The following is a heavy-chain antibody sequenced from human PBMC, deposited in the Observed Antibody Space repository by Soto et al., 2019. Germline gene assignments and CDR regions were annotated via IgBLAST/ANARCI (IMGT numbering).Heavy chain of an antibody. D-gene: IGHD6-19*01. CDR1: GYTFTSYG. CDR3: AADPPGQWLEIK. V-gene: IGHV1-58*02. J-gene: IGHJ4*02. CDR2: IVVGSGNT. Sequence: SVKVSCKASGYTFTSYGISWVRQARGQRLEWIGWIVVGSGNTNYAQKFQERVTITRDMSTSTAYMELSSLRSEDTAVYYCAADPPGQWLEIKWGQGTLVTVSS.